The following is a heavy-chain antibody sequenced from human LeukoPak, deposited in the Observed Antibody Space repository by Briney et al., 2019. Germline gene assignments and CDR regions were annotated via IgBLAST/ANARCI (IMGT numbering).Heavy chain of an antibody. D-gene: IGHD3-10*01. CDR3: ARGQREVRGPTGHGMDV. CDR1: GGSISSYY. V-gene: IGHV4-59*01. Sequence: PSETLALTCTVSGGSISSYYWSWIRQPPGKGLEWIGYIYYSGSTNYNPSLKSRVTISVDTSKNQFSLKLSSVTAADTAVYYCARGQREVRGPTGHGMDVWGQGTTVTVSS. CDR2: IYYSGST. J-gene: IGHJ6*02.